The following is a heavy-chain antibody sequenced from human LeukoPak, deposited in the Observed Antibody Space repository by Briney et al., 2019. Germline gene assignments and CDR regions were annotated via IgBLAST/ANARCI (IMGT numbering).Heavy chain of an antibody. J-gene: IGHJ4*02. CDR3: AKDRGQWLGPFDY. CDR2: ISGSDGST. CDR1: GFTFRSYA. Sequence: GGSLSLSCAASGFTFRSYAMHWVCQAPGKGLEWVSSISGSDGSTYYADSLEGRFIISRDNSRNTFFLHMNTLRAEDTAVYFCAKDRGQWLGPFDYWGQGTLVTVSS. V-gene: IGHV3-23*01. D-gene: IGHD6-19*01.